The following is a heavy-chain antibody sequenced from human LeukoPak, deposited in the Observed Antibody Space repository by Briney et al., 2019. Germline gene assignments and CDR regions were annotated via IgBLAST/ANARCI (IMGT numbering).Heavy chain of an antibody. V-gene: IGHV3-7*01. J-gene: IGHJ4*02. CDR1: GFTFSSYW. Sequence: EGSLRLSCAASGFTFSSYWMSWVRQAPGKGLEWVANIKKDGSEKYYVDSVKGRFTISRDNAKTSLYLQMNSLRAEDTAMYYCARHLSGVTGHTYGRGIDYWGQGTLVTVSS. D-gene: IGHD5-18*01. CDR3: ARHLSGVTGHTYGRGIDY. CDR2: IKKDGSEK.